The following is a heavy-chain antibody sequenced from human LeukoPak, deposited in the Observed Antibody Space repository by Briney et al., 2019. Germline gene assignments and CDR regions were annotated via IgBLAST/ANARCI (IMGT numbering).Heavy chain of an antibody. CDR3: ARADDSSGWYVLDY. Sequence: PGGSLRLSCAASGFTFSSYSMNWVRQAPGKGLEWVTSISSSSSYIYYADSVKGRFTISRDNAKNSLYLQMNSLRAEDTAVYYCARADDSSGWYVLDYWGQGTLVTVSS. V-gene: IGHV3-21*01. CDR1: GFTFSSYS. J-gene: IGHJ4*02. CDR2: ISSSSSYI. D-gene: IGHD6-19*01.